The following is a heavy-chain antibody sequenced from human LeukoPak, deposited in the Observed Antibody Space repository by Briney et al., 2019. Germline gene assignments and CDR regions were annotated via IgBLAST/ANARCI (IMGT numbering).Heavy chain of an antibody. J-gene: IGHJ5*02. CDR2: INPNSGGT. Sequence: ASVKVSCKASGYTFTGYYMHWVRQAPGQGLEWMGWINPNSGGTNYAQKFQGRVTMTRDTSKNQVVLRMTNMDPMDTATYYCAHSFLRTAMVTSWFDPWGQGILVTVSS. V-gene: IGHV1-2*02. D-gene: IGHD5-18*01. CDR3: AHSFLRTAMVTSWFDP. CDR1: GYTFTGYY.